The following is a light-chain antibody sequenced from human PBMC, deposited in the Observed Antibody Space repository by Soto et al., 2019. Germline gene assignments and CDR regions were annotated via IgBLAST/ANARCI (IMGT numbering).Light chain of an antibody. CDR2: DVS. J-gene: IGKJ2*01. CDR1: QSINKW. V-gene: IGKV1-5*01. CDR3: QQYNTDSHT. Sequence: DIQMTQSPSTLSASVGDRVTITCRASQSINKWVAWHQQKPGKVPKVLIYDVSTLESGVPSRFSGSGSGTDFTLTISSLQPDDFAIYFCQQYNTDSHTFGQGTKVDIK.